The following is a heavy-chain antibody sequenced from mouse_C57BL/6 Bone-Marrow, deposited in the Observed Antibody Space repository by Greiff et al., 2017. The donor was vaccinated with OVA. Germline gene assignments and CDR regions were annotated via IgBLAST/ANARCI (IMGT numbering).Heavy chain of an antibody. Sequence: VQLQQSGAELVKPGASVTISCKASGYAFSSYWMNWVKHRPGKGLEWIGQIYPGDGDTNYNGKFKGKATLTADKSSSTAYMQLSSLTSEDSAVYICARTIYYGDCRYGYVDVWGTGTTVTVSS. CDR3: ARTIYYGDCRYGYVDV. J-gene: IGHJ1*03. CDR2: IYPGDGDT. V-gene: IGHV1-80*01. CDR1: GYAFSSYW. D-gene: IGHD2-13*01.